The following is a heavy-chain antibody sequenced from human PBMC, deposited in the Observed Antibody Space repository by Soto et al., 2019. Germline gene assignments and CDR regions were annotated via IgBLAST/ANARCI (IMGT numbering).Heavy chain of an antibody. D-gene: IGHD6-13*01. CDR2: IIPILGIA. J-gene: IGHJ6*03. CDR1: GGTFSSYT. CDR3: ARGYSSSWYVTDYYYMDV. V-gene: IGHV1-69*02. Sequence: SVKVSCKASGGTFSSYTISWVRQAPGQGLEWMGRIIPILGIANYAQKFQGRVTITADKSTSTAYMELSSLRSEDTAVCYCARGYSSSWYVTDYYYMDVWGKGTTVTVSS.